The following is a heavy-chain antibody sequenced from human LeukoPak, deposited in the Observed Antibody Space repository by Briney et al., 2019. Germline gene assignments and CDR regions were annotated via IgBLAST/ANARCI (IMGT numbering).Heavy chain of an antibody. D-gene: IGHD6-13*01. V-gene: IGHV4-39*01. CDR3: ARHLDTSSWTYYYYYMDV. CDR1: GGSISSSSSY. J-gene: IGHJ6*03. Sequence: SETLSLTCTVSGGSISSSSSYWGWIRQPPGNGLEWSGRIYYSGSTYYNPSLKSRVTISVDTSKNQFSPKLSSVTAADTAVYYCARHLDTSSWTYYYYYMDVWGKGTTVTVSS. CDR2: IYYSGST.